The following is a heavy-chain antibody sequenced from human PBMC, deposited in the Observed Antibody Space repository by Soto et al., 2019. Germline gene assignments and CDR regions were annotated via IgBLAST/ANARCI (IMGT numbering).Heavy chain of an antibody. Sequence: GESLKISCKGSGYSFTGYWIGWVRQMPGKGLEWMGIIYPGDSDTRYSPSFQGQVTISADKSISTAYLQWSSLKASDTAMYYCARLTRSIYYYYGMDVWGQGTTVTVSS. D-gene: IGHD2-21*02. CDR1: GYSFTGYW. V-gene: IGHV5-51*01. J-gene: IGHJ6*02. CDR3: ARLTRSIYYYYGMDV. CDR2: IYPGDSDT.